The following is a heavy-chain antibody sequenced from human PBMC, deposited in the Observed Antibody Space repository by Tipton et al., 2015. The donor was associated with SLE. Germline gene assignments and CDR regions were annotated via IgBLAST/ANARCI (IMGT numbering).Heavy chain of an antibody. CDR3: ARAAGEIDY. V-gene: IGHV4-59*11. J-gene: IGHJ4*02. Sequence: TLSLTCTVSGGSISSHYWIWIRQPPGKGLEWIGHIYHSGSSNYNPSLKSRVTISVDTSKNQFSLKLSSVTAADTAVYYCARAAGEIDYWGQGTLVTVSS. D-gene: IGHD3-10*01. CDR2: IYHSGSS. CDR1: GGSISSHY.